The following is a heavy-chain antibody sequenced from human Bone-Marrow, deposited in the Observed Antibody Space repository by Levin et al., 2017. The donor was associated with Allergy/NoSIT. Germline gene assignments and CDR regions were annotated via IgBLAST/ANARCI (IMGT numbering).Heavy chain of an antibody. CDR2: INFRGST. Sequence: KPSETLSLTCSVSGASVTSATHYWAWIRQAPGKGLEWIATINFRGSTLYDPSLKSRVTISLDTSKSRFSLKLTSVTAADPAGYYCGRLGGSWSFYYHYFDSWGQGTLVTVSS. V-gene: IGHV4-39*01. J-gene: IGHJ4*02. CDR1: GASVTSATHY. D-gene: IGHD3-10*01. CDR3: GRLGGSWSFYYHYFDS.